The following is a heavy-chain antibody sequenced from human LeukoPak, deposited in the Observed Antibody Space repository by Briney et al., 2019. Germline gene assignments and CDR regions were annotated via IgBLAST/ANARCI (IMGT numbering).Heavy chain of an antibody. CDR3: ARGETSGSYYNDAFDI. J-gene: IGHJ3*02. Sequence: PGGSLRLSCAASGFTFSPYSMSWVRQAPGKGLEWVSYISKSSSIIYYADSVKGRFTISRDNAKNSLYLQMNSLRDEDTAVYFCARGETSGSYYNDAFDIWGQGTMVTVSS. V-gene: IGHV3-48*02. CDR1: GFTFSPYS. D-gene: IGHD3-10*01. CDR2: ISKSSSII.